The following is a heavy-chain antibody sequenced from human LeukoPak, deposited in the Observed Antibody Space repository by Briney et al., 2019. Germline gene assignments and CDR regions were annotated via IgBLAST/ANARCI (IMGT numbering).Heavy chain of an antibody. V-gene: IGHV4-59*01. Sequence: PSETLSLTCTVSGGSISSYYWSWIRQPPGKGLEWIGYIYYSGSTNYNPSLKSRVTISVDTSKNQFSLKLSSVTAADTAVYYCAREGDYDILTGYPGGWFDPWGQGTLVTVSS. J-gene: IGHJ5*02. CDR3: AREGDYDILTGYPGGWFDP. CDR1: GGSISSYY. CDR2: IYYSGST. D-gene: IGHD3-9*01.